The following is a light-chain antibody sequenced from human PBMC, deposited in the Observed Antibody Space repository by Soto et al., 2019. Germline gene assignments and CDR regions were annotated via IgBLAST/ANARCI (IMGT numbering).Light chain of an antibody. Sequence: VVLTQSPATLSLSPGERATLSCRTSLSVSVYLDWYQQKPGQAPRLLISDASNRATGIPARFSGSGSGTDFTLTISSLQPEDFATYYCQQSYSTPAITFGQGTRLEIK. CDR3: QQSYSTPAIT. CDR1: LSVSVY. J-gene: IGKJ5*01. CDR2: DAS. V-gene: IGKV3-11*01.